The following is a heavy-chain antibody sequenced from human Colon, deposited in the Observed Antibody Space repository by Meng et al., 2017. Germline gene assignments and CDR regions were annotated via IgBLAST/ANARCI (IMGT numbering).Heavy chain of an antibody. CDR1: GGSVSSGSYY. V-gene: IGHV4-61*01. Sequence: SETLSLTCTVSGGSVSSGSYYWSWIRQPPWKGLEWIGYIYYSGSTNYNPSLKSRVTISVDTSKNQFSLKLSSVTAADTAVYYCASVEVVTDYYYHYSMDVWGQGTTVTVSS. CDR3: ASVEVVTDYYYHYSMDV. D-gene: IGHD2-21*02. CDR2: IYYSGST. J-gene: IGHJ6*02.